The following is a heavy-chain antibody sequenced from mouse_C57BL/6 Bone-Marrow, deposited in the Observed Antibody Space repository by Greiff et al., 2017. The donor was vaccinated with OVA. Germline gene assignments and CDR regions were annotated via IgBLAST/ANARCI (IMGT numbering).Heavy chain of an antibody. J-gene: IGHJ1*03. CDR3: ARWEGNWYYDV. D-gene: IGHD3-3*01. CDR2: IYPGGGST. V-gene: IGHV1-63*01. CDR1: GYTFTNYW. Sequence: VQLQESGAELVRPGTSVKMSCNASGYTFTNYWIGWAKQRPGHGLEWIGDIYPGGGSTNYNAKFTGKATLTADQSSSTAYMQFSSLTSEDSAIYYCARWEGNWYYDVWGTGTTVTGSS.